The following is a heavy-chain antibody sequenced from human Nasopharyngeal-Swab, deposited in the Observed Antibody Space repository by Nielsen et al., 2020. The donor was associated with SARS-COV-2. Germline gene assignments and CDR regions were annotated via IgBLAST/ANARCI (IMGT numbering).Heavy chain of an antibody. CDR3: ARIGIGSSGYRAFDY. Sequence: SVKVSCKASGGTFSSYAISWVRQAPGQGLEWMGGIIPIFGTANYAQKFQGRVTITADESTSTACMELSSLRSEDTAVYYCARIGIGSSGYRAFDYWGQGTLVTVSS. D-gene: IGHD3-22*01. V-gene: IGHV1-69*13. CDR1: GGTFSSYA. J-gene: IGHJ4*02. CDR2: IIPIFGTA.